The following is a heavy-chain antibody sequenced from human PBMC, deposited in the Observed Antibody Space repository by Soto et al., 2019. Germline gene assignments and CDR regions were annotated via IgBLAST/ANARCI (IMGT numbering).Heavy chain of an antibody. Sequence: SETLSLTCTVYVYSISSGSSWAWIRQPPGKGPEWFASIYHGGTTFYNPSLKSRITISVDTSNNQFSLKLTSVTAADTAGYFCARDHVMVVAGSTFDYWGHGTLVTVSS. CDR3: ARDHVMVVAGSTFDY. V-gene: IGHV4-38-2*02. CDR1: VYSISSGSS. D-gene: IGHD6-19*01. J-gene: IGHJ4*01. CDR2: IYHGGTT.